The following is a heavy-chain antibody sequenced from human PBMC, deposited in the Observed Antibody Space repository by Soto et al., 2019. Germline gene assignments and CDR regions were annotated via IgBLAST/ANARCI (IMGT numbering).Heavy chain of an antibody. J-gene: IGHJ3*02. Sequence: QVQLVESGGGVVQPGSSLRLSCAASGLTFSSYGLHWXXXXXXXXXEWVAVMSYDGSNKLYADSVKGRFTISRDNSKXXXXXXXXXXXXXXXXXXXXXXXXXXXXXXSVPPFGFDIWGQGTKVTVSS. D-gene: IGHD3-16*01. CDR3: XXXXXXXXXXSVPPFGFDI. V-gene: IGHV3-30*03. CDR1: GLTFSSYG. CDR2: MSYDGSNK.